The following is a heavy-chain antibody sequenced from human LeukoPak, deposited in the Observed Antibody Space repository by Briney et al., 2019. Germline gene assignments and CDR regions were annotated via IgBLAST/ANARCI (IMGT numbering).Heavy chain of an antibody. CDR3: ARESHYDFWSGLDYGMDV. CDR1: GGSISSYY. Sequence: SETLSLTCTVSGGSISSYYWNWIRQPPGKGLEWIGYIYYGGTTNYNPSLMSRVTISVDTSKNQFSLKLSSVTAADTAVYYCARESHYDFWSGLDYGMDVWGQGTTVTVSS. CDR2: IYYGGTT. D-gene: IGHD3-3*01. J-gene: IGHJ6*02. V-gene: IGHV4-59*01.